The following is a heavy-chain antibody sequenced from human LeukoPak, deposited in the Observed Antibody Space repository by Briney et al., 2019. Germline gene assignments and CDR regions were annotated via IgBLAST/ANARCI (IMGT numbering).Heavy chain of an antibody. CDR1: GFTFSTYS. J-gene: IGHJ6*02. CDR2: ISSSSSYI. V-gene: IGHV3-21*01. Sequence: PGGSLRLSCAASGFTFSTYSMNWVRQALGKGLDWVSSISSSSSYIYYADSVKGRFTISRDNAKNSLYLQMKSLTVEDTAVYYCARGSGKFRPMDVWGQGTTVTVSS. D-gene: IGHD3-10*01. CDR3: ARGSGKFRPMDV.